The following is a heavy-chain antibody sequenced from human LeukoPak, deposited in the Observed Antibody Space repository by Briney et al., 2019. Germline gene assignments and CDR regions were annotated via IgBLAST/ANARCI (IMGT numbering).Heavy chain of an antibody. CDR3: ARDPWGGGDYYYMDV. CDR1: GASISSYY. V-gene: IGHV4-4*07. J-gene: IGHJ6*03. Sequence: KPSETLSLICTVSGASISSYYWSWIRQPAGNGLEWIGRIYTSGSSNYNPSLKSRVTMSVDTSKNQFSLKLSSVTAADTAVYYCARDPWGGGDYYYMDVWGKGTTVTVSS. D-gene: IGHD2-21*01. CDR2: IYTSGSS.